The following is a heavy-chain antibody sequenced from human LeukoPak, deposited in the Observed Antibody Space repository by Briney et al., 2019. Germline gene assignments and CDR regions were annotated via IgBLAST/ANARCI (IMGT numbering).Heavy chain of an antibody. CDR2: IYPGDSDT. V-gene: IGHV5-51*01. J-gene: IGHJ3*02. CDR1: EYSFTSYW. D-gene: IGHD2-2*01. Sequence: GESLKTSCKGSEYSFTSYWIGWVRQMPGKGLEWMGIIYPGDSDTRYSPSFQGQVTISADKSISTAYLQWSSLKASDTAMYYCARRPAADAFDIWSQGTMVTVSS. CDR3: ARRPAADAFDI.